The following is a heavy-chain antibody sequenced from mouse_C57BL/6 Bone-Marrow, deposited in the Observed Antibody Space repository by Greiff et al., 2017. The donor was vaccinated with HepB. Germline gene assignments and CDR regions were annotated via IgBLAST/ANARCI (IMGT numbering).Heavy chain of an antibody. D-gene: IGHD1-1*01. J-gene: IGHJ3*01. CDR3: APYDYGSSSAWFAY. Sequence: EVKVVESGGGLVKPGGSLKLSCAASGFTFSDYGMHWVRQAPEKGLEWVAYISSGSSTIYYADTVKGRFTISRDNAKNTLFLQMTRLRSEDTAMYYGAPYDYGSSSAWFAYWGQGTLVTVSA. CDR1: GFTFSDYG. V-gene: IGHV5-17*01. CDR2: ISSGSSTI.